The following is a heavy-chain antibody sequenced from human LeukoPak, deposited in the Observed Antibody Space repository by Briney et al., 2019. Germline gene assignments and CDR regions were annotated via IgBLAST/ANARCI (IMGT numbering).Heavy chain of an antibody. D-gene: IGHD1-26*01. CDR3: AEECPGNYYSAYFDS. J-gene: IGHJ4*02. Sequence: GGSLRLSCAASGFTFSSYSMNWVRQAPGKGLEWVSSISSSTNIYYADSVKGRFTISRDNSRNTLSLQMNGLRPEDTAVYYCAEECPGNYYSAYFDSWGQGTLVTVSS. CDR2: ISSSTNI. V-gene: IGHV3-21*01. CDR1: GFTFSSYS.